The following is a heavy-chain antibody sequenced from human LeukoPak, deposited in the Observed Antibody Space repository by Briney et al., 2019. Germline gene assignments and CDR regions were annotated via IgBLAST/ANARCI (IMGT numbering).Heavy chain of an antibody. V-gene: IGHV1-69*13. D-gene: IGHD2-2*01. CDR3: ARGQGPYCSSTSCSYFYYYYMDV. CDR1: GGTFSSYA. J-gene: IGHJ6*03. CDR2: IIPIFGTV. Sequence: GASVKVSCKASGGTFSSYAISWVRQAPGQGLEWMGGIIPIFGTVNYAQKFQGRVTITADESTSTAYMELSSLRSEDTAVYYCARGQGPYCSSTSCSYFYYYYMDVWGKGTTVTVSS.